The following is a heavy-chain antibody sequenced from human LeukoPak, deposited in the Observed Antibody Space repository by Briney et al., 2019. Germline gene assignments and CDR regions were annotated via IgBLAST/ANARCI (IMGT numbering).Heavy chain of an antibody. CDR2: IYPGDSDT. D-gene: IGHD1-26*01. CDR3: ARGSYKTGIVGATTIDY. V-gene: IGHV5-51*01. CDR1: SFTSYW. J-gene: IGHJ4*02. Sequence: GEFLKISCKGYSFTSYWIGWVRQMPGKGLEWMGIIYPGDSDTRYSPSLQGQVTISADKSISTAYLQWSSLKASDTAMYYCARGSYKTGIVGATTIDYWGQGTLVTVSS.